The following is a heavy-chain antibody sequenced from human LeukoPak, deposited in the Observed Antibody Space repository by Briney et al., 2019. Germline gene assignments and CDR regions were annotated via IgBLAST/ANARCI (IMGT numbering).Heavy chain of an antibody. D-gene: IGHD6-13*01. V-gene: IGHV3-11*01. J-gene: IGHJ4*02. CDR3: ARASSSWYYFDY. CDR1: GFTFSDYY. CDR2: ISSSGSTT. Sequence: GGSLRLSCAASGFTFSDYYLSWIRQAPGKGLELISYISSSGSTTYYADSVKGRFTISRDNPKNSLYLQMNSLRAEDTAVYYCARASSSWYYFDYWGQGTLVTVSS.